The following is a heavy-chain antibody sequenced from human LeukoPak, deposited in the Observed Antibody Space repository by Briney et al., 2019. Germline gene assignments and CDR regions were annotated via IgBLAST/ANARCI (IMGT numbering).Heavy chain of an antibody. D-gene: IGHD3-3*01. CDR2: IRRKANAGTT. CDR1: GFTFGDYA. CDR3: TSGLYYDSWSDLFDY. J-gene: IGHJ4*02. Sequence: PGGSLRLSCTAFGFTFGDYAMSWVRQAPGKGPEWVGFIRRKANAGTTEYAASVKGRFTISRDDSKSIAYLQMNSLKTEDTAVYYCTSGLYYDSWSDLFDYWGQGTPVTVSS. V-gene: IGHV3-49*04.